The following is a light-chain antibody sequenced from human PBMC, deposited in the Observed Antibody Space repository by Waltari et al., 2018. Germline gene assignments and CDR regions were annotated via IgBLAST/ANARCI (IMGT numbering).Light chain of an antibody. CDR3: QQYYDNPRA. Sequence: DIVMTQSPDSLTLSLGERATIKFKSSQSVLFSSDNKNYLAWYQQKPGQPPKVLIYWASTRASGVPERFSGSGSGTDFTLTISSLQREDAAVYYCQQYYDNPRAFGQGTKVDIK. CDR2: WAS. V-gene: IGKV4-1*01. CDR1: QSVLFSSDNKNY. J-gene: IGKJ1*01.